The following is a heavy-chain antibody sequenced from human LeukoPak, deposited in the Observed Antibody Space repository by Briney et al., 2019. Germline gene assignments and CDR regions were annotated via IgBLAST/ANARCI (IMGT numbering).Heavy chain of an antibody. CDR2: INPNSGGT. CDR1: GYTFTGYY. Sequence: VASEKVSCKASGYTFTGYYMHWVRQAPGQGLEWMGWINPNSGGTNYAQKFQGRVTMTRDTSISTAYMELSRLRSDDTAVYYCAREIRRRDGYKVDAFDIWGQGTMVTVSS. V-gene: IGHV1-2*02. J-gene: IGHJ3*02. D-gene: IGHD5-24*01. CDR3: AREIRRRDGYKVDAFDI.